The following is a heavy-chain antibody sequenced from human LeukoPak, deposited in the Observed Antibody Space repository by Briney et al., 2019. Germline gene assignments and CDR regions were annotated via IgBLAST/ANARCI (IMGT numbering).Heavy chain of an antibody. CDR2: IYYSGTT. CDR3: ARGEPGDSDAFDI. V-gene: IGHV4-30-4*08. D-gene: IGHD2-21*02. J-gene: IGHJ3*02. CDR1: GGSISSGDYY. Sequence: SQTLSLTCTVSGGSISSGDYYWSWIRQPPGKGLEWIGYIYYSGTTYYNPSLKSRLTISLDTSKNHFSLKLSSVTAAVTAVYYCARGEPGDSDAFDIWGQGTMVTVSS.